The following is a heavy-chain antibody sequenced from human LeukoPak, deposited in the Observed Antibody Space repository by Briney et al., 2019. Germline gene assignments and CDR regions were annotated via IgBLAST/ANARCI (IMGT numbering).Heavy chain of an antibody. J-gene: IGHJ5*02. D-gene: IGHD6-13*01. Sequence: PGGSLRLSCAASGFWFSDYSMNWVRQAPGKGLEWISYIGIDSGNTHYADSVKGRFTISGDKAKNSLYLQTHSLRVENAAVCYRARDAAGYDPWGQGTLVTVSS. CDR1: GFWFSDYS. V-gene: IGHV3-48*01. CDR3: ARDAAGYDP. CDR2: IGIDSGNT.